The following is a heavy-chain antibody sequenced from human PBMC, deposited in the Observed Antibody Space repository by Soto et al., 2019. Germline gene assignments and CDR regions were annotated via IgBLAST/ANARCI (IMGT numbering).Heavy chain of an antibody. V-gene: IGHV3-23*01. CDR2: ICGSGGST. J-gene: IGHJ2*01. D-gene: IGHD3-22*01. Sequence: EVQLLESGGGLVQPGGSLRLSCAASGFTFSSYAMSWVRQAPGKGLEWVSAICGSGGSTYYADSVKGRFTISRDNSKNTLYLQMNSLRAENTAVYYCAKGPEPDSSGYYSLWYFDLWGRGTLVTVSS. CDR1: GFTFSSYA. CDR3: AKGPEPDSSGYYSLWYFDL.